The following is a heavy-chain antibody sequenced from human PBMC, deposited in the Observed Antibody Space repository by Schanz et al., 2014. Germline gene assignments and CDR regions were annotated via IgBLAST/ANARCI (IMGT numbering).Heavy chain of an antibody. CDR2: ISVYNHNK. V-gene: IGHV1-18*01. D-gene: IGHD3-10*02. CDR1: GYIFINSG. J-gene: IGHJ4*01. CDR3: ARDRGLFDRDDRYCFDS. Sequence: QIQLVQSGPEVKKPGATVKVSCKASGYIFINSGISWVRQAPGQGLEWMGWISVYNHNKEYDQKFQGRVTMTTDTSTSTAYMALTDLRSDDTAVYYCARDRGLFDRDDRYCFDSWGHGTLVAVSS.